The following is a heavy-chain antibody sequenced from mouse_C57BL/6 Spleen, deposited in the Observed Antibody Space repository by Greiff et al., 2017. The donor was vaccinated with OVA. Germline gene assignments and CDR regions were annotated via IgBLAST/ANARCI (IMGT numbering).Heavy chain of an antibody. CDR1: GFTFSSYA. Sequence: EVMLVESGAGLVKPGGSLKLSCAASGFTFSSYAMSWVRQTPEKRLEWVAYISSGGDYIYYADTVKGRFTISRDNARNTLYLQMSSLKSEDTAMYYCTRDDSSGWFAYWGQGTLVTVSA. CDR3: TRDDSSGWFAY. J-gene: IGHJ3*01. D-gene: IGHD3-2*02. V-gene: IGHV5-9-1*02. CDR2: ISSGGDYI.